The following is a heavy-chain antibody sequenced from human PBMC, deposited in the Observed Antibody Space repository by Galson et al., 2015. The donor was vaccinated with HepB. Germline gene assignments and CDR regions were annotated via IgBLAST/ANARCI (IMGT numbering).Heavy chain of an antibody. D-gene: IGHD1-20*01. Sequence: ETLSLTCTVSGGSISSYYWSWIRQPPGKGLEGIGYIYYSGSTNYNPSLKSRVTISVDTSKNQFSLKLSSVTAADTAVYYCARDNWKVAFDIWGQGTMVTVSS. CDR2: IYYSGST. CDR3: ARDNWKVAFDI. J-gene: IGHJ3*02. CDR1: GGSISSYY. V-gene: IGHV4-59*01.